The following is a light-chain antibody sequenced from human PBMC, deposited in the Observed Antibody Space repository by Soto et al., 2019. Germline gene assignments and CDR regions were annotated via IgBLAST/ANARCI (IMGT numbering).Light chain of an antibody. CDR3: QHYVTSLTT. J-gene: IGKJ1*01. CDR1: QSVTSNY. Sequence: EIVLTQSPGTLSLSPGERATLSCGASQSVTSNYLAWYQQKPGQAPRLLIFGASIRVKGIPGRFIGSGSGTDFTLAISRLEPEDFAVYYCQHYVTSLTTFGQGTKVEVK. CDR2: GAS. V-gene: IGKV3-20*01.